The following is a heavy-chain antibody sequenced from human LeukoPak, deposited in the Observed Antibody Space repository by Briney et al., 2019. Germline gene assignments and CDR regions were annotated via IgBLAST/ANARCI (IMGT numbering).Heavy chain of an antibody. CDR1: GYTFTSYY. J-gene: IGHJ6*02. CDR3: ARTPNDFWSGYPYYYYGMDV. Sequence: ASVKVSCKASGYTFTSYYMHWVRQAPGQGLEWMGIINPSGGSTSYAQKFQGRVTMTRDTSTSTVYMELSSLRSEDTAVFYYARTPNDFWSGYPYYYYGMDVWGQGTTVTVSS. D-gene: IGHD3-3*01. V-gene: IGHV1-46*01. CDR2: INPSGGST.